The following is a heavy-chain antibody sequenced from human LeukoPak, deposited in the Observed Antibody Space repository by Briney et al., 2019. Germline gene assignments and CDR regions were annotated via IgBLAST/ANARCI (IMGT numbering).Heavy chain of an antibody. CDR2: IIPIFGTA. CDR3: ARVGLWFGELSLYYFDY. V-gene: IGHV1-69*13. D-gene: IGHD3-10*01. CDR1: GGTFSSYA. J-gene: IGHJ4*02. Sequence: SVKVSCKASGGTFSSYAISWVRQAPGQGLEWMGGIIPIFGTANYAQKFQGRVTITADESTSTAYMELSSLRSEDTAVYYCARVGLWFGELSLYYFDYWGQGTLVTVSS.